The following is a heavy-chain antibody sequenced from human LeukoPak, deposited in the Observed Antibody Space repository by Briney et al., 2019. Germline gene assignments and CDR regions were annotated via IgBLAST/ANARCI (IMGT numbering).Heavy chain of an antibody. CDR2: INADGSTT. CDR3: ARGREYCSGTNCYIDY. Sequence: GGSLRLSCAASGFTFSTYWMHWVRQGPGKGLVWVSRINADGSTTTYADSVKGRFTISRDNAKNTLYLQMSSLRAEDTAVYYCARGREYCSGTNCYIDYWGQGTLVSVSS. J-gene: IGHJ4*02. D-gene: IGHD2-2*01. CDR1: GFTFSTYW. V-gene: IGHV3-74*01.